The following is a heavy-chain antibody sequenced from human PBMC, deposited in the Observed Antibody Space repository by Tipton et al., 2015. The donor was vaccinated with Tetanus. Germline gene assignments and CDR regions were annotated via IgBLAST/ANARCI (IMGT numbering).Heavy chain of an antibody. J-gene: IGHJ2*01. Sequence: QSGAEVKKPGDSLKISCQTSGYNFSHYSIGWVRQMPGKGLDWVGTIDPRDSEARYGPSFQGQVIISADKSISTTYLQWGSLRASDTAIYYCARRLGPYTGDYIWHLDLWGRGTLVTVSS. CDR1: GYNFSHYS. CDR2: IDPRDSEA. CDR3: ARRLGPYTGDYIWHLDL. D-gene: IGHD1-1*01. V-gene: IGHV5-51*01.